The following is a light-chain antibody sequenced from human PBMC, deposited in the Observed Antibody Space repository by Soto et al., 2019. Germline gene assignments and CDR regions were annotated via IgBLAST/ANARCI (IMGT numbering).Light chain of an antibody. CDR1: QTVNSDY. CDR2: GVF. J-gene: IGKJ2*01. CDR3: KDYDGSSRT. V-gene: IGKV3-20*01. Sequence: ETVLTQSPGTVSLSPGERATLSCTTSQTVNSDYLAWYQQKPGQAPRLLIYGVFNRATGIPDRFSGSGSGTYFTLPISGGEPEDSAGYYCKDYDGSSRTFGQGTKL.